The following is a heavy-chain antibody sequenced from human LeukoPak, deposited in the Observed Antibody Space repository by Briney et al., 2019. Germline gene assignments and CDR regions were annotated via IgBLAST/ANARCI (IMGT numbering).Heavy chain of an antibody. D-gene: IGHD4-17*01. CDR1: GGSISSSSYY. V-gene: IGHV4-39*07. Sequence: TSETLSLTCTVSGGSISSSSYYWGWIRQPPGKGLEWVGSIYYSGSTYYNPSLKSRVTISVDTSKNQFSLKLSSVTAADTAVYYCARGIYGDYVVNWFDPWGQGTLVTVSS. J-gene: IGHJ5*02. CDR2: IYYSGST. CDR3: ARGIYGDYVVNWFDP.